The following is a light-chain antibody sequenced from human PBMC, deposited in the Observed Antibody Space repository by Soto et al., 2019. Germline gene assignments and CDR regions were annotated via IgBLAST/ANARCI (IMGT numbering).Light chain of an antibody. CDR1: SSDVGAYNY. V-gene: IGLV2-11*01. CDR2: DVS. J-gene: IGLJ1*01. CDR3: CSYAGNMYV. Sequence: QSVLTQPHSVSGSPGQSVTISCTGSSSDVGAYNYVSWYQQHPGKAPKLMIFDVSKRPSGVPDRFSGSKSGSTASLTISGLQAEDEADYYCCSYAGNMYVVGSGTEVTVL.